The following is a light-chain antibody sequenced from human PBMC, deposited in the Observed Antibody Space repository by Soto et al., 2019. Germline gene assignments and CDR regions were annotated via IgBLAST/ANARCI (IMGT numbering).Light chain of an antibody. Sequence: IVLTQSPGTLALSPGESAVLSCRASQSVSTSLAWYQHKPGQAPRLFIYDASKRAPGIPARFAGSGSGTDFPLTISSLEPEDIAVYYCQVRDVWPSFGQGTKVEIK. CDR3: QVRDVWPS. CDR1: QSVSTS. V-gene: IGKV3-11*01. J-gene: IGKJ1*01. CDR2: DAS.